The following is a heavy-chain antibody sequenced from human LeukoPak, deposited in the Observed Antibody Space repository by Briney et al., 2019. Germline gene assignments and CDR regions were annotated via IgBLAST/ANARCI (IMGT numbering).Heavy chain of an antibody. J-gene: IGHJ3*02. CDR2: MNPNSGNT. V-gene: IGHV1-8*01. CDR3: ARAGYSSSWYQTISLAFDI. Sequence: GASVKVSCKASGYTFTSYDINWVRQATGQGLEWMGWMNPNSGNTGYAQKFQGRVTMTRNTSISTAYMELSSLRSEDTAVYYCARAGYSSSWYQTISLAFDIWGQGTMVTVSS. CDR1: GYTFTSYD. D-gene: IGHD6-13*01.